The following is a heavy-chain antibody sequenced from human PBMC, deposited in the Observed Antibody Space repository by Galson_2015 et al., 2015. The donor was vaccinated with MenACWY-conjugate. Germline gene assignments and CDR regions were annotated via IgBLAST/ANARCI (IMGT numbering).Heavy chain of an antibody. CDR2: ISPDGNQK. CDR1: ELTFRTDW. D-gene: IGHD6-25*01. J-gene: IGHJ4*02. V-gene: IGHV3-7*03. CDR3: ARGGADTDY. Sequence: SLRLSCAGCELTFRTDWMGWVRQTPGKGLEWVANISPDGNQKYYVDSVKGRFTISRDNAKKSLYLQMNSLRVEDSAVYSCARGGADTDYWGPGTLVPVSS.